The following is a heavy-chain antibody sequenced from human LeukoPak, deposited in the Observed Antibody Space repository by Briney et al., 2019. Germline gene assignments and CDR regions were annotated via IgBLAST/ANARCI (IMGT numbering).Heavy chain of an antibody. J-gene: IGHJ4*02. CDR3: ASGGSGYSWNN. D-gene: IGHD3-22*01. CDR1: GGSISSYY. V-gene: IGHV4-59*01. CDR2: IYYSGST. Sequence: SETLSLTCTVSGGSISSYYWSWLRQPPGKGLEWIGYIYYSGSTNCSPSLKSRVTLSVDTSKNQFSLKLSSVTAADSAVYYCASGGSGYSWNNWGQGTLVTVSS.